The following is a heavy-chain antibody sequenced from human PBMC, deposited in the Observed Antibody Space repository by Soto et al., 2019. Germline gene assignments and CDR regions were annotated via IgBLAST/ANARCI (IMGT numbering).Heavy chain of an antibody. Sequence: EVQLVESGGGLVQPGGSLRLSCSASGFTFSSYSMYWVRRAPGKGLEYVSATGPNGGPWYADSVKGRFTISRDNSKSSLYLQMSSLRVEDTAVYYCVKDLHVGSSSGYWGQGALVTVSS. CDR2: TGPNGGP. CDR3: VKDLHVGSSSGY. D-gene: IGHD6-6*01. CDR1: GFTFSSYS. J-gene: IGHJ4*02. V-gene: IGHV3-64D*06.